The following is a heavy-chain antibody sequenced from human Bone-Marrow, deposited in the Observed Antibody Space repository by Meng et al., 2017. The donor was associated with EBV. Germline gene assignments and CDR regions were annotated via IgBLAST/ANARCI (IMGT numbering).Heavy chain of an antibody. J-gene: IGHJ1*01. D-gene: IGHD5-24*01. CDR3: ASGVEMATIGAEYFQH. CDR2: INPNSGGT. CDR1: GYTFSGYY. V-gene: IGHV1-2*06. Sequence: QVHLGQSGAEGKKPGASVKVSCKASGYTFSGYYMHWVRQAPGQGLEWMGRINPNSGGTDYAQKFQGRVTMTRNTSISTAYMELNRLRSTDTAIYYCASGVEMATIGAEYFQHWGQGTLVTVPS.